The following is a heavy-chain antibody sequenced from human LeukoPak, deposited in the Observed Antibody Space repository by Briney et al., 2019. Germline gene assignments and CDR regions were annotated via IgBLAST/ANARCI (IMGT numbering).Heavy chain of an antibody. CDR1: GYSISSDYY. CDR3: ARRGYYGSGSYYMRYNWFDP. Sequence: SETLSLTCTVSGYSISSDYYWGWIRQPPGKGLEWIGSIDHSGSTYYNASLKSRVTISVDTSKNQFSLKLSSVTAADTAVYYCARRGYYGSGSYYMRYNWFDPWGQGTLVTVSS. D-gene: IGHD3-10*01. CDR2: IDHSGST. V-gene: IGHV4-38-2*02. J-gene: IGHJ5*02.